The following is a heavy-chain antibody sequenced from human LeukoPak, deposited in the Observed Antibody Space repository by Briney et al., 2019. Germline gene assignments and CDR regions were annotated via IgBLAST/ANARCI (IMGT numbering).Heavy chain of an antibody. Sequence: GRSLRLSCAASGFTFSSYGMRWVRQAPGKGLEWVAVISYDGSNKYYADSVKGRFTISRDNSKNTLYLQMNSLRAEDTAVYYCAIPIPAYCSSTSCSPTGWGQGTLVTVSS. J-gene: IGHJ4*02. CDR3: AIPIPAYCSSTSCSPTG. D-gene: IGHD2-2*01. V-gene: IGHV3-30*03. CDR1: GFTFSSYG. CDR2: ISYDGSNK.